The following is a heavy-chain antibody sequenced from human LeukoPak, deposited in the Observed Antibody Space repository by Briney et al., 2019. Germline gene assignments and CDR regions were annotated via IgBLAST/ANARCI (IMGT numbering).Heavy chain of an antibody. CDR2: IGGSTSTI. CDR3: ARDHNWGFDY. V-gene: IGHV3-48*01. CDR1: GFTFSNHA. D-gene: IGHD3-16*01. J-gene: IGHJ4*02. Sequence: GGSLRLSCAASGFTFSNHAMNWVRQAPGKGLEWLSYIGGSTSTISYADSVKGRFTISRDNAKNSLYLQMDSLRAEDTAVYYCARDHNWGFDYWGQGILVAVSS.